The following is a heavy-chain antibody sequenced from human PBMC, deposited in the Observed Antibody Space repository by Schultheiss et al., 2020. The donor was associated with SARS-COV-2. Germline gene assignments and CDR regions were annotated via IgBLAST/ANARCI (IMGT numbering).Heavy chain of an antibody. CDR3: ARDLPPHDY. V-gene: IGHV3-20*04. Sequence: GGSLRLSCAASGFSFDDYGMSWVRQVPGKGLEWVSGINWNGVARGYADSVQGRFILSRDNTKNSLYLEMNSLRAEDTALYYCARDLPPHDYWGQGTLVTVSS. CDR1: GFSFDDYG. CDR2: INWNGVAR. J-gene: IGHJ4*02.